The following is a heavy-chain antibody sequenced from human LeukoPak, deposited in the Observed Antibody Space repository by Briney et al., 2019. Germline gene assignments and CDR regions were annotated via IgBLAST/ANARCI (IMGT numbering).Heavy chain of an antibody. D-gene: IGHD6-13*01. J-gene: IGHJ4*02. V-gene: IGHV3-20*03. Sequence: GGSLRLSYAASGFTFDDYGKSWVRHAPGKGLEWVSGIHWNGGSTGYADSVKGRFTISRDNAKNSLYLQMNSLRAEDSALCCCARVDGAAAGTFDYWGQGTLVTVSS. CDR3: ARVDGAAAGTFDY. CDR2: IHWNGGST. CDR1: GFTFDDYG.